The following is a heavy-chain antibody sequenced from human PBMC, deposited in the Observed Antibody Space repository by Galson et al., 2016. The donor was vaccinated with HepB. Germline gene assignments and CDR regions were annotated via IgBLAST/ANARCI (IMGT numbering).Heavy chain of an antibody. CDR3: ARDVQFRFDY. CDR2: ISANSGNT. Sequence: SVKVSCKASGYRFFTYGISWVRQAPGQGLEWLGWISANSGNTIYAQKFQDRVTITRDTSASTAYMDLRSLRSDDTAVYYCARDVQFRFDYWGQGTLVTVSS. J-gene: IGHJ4*02. CDR1: GYRFFTYG. D-gene: IGHD4-11*01. V-gene: IGHV1-18*04.